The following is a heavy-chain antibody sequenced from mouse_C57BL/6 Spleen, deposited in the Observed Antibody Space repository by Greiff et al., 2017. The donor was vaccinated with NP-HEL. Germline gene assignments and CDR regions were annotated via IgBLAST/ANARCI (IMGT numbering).Heavy chain of an antibody. CDR1: GFNIKDYY. Sequence: VQLQQSGAELVKPGASVTLSCTASGFNIKDYYMHWVKQRTEQGLEWIGRLDPEDGETKYAPKFQGKATITADTSSNTAYLQLSSLTSEDTAVYYCAPYGNSWYFDVWGTGTTVTVSS. J-gene: IGHJ1*03. V-gene: IGHV14-2*01. CDR2: LDPEDGET. CDR3: APYGNSWYFDV. D-gene: IGHD2-1*01.